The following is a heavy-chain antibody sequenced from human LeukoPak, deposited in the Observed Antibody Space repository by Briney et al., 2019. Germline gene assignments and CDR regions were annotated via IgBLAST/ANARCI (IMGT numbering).Heavy chain of an antibody. J-gene: IGHJ4*02. Sequence: GGSLRLSCAASGFTFTSYGMHWVRQSPGKGLEWVALITYEGDYKYYSDYVKGRFTISSDTSKNTLYLQMNSLRAEDTAVYYCARDLSPVVRASPMGYWGQGTLVTVSS. V-gene: IGHV3-30*03. CDR1: GFTFTSYG. D-gene: IGHD3-10*01. CDR2: ITYEGDYK. CDR3: ARDLSPVVRASPMGY.